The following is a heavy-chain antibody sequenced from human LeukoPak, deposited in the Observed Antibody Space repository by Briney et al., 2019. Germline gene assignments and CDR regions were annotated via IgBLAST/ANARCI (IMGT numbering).Heavy chain of an antibody. CDR2: IYPADSTA. Sequence: GESLKISCKASGYSFTTYWIGWVRQMPGKGLEWMGIIYPADSTAHYSPSFQGQVTISVDKSINTAYLQWSRLKASDTAMYYRARFVDYYDSSGYLHRYFDYWGQGTLVTVSS. CDR3: ARFVDYYDSSGYLHRYFDY. J-gene: IGHJ4*02. V-gene: IGHV5-51*01. CDR1: GYSFTTYW. D-gene: IGHD3-22*01.